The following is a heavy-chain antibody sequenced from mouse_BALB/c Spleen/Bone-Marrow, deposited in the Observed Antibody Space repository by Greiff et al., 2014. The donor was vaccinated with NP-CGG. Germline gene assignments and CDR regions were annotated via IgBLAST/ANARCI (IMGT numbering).Heavy chain of an antibody. Sequence: VQLKESGAELVKPGASVKLSCTASGFNIKDTYIHWVKRRPEQGLEWIGRIDPENGNIKYDPKFQVKATITADTSSNTAYLQLSSLTSEDTAVYYCTRRGSDFWGQGTTLTVSS. D-gene: IGHD3-1*01. CDR3: TRRGSDF. CDR1: GFNIKDTY. J-gene: IGHJ2*01. CDR2: IDPENGNI. V-gene: IGHV14-3*02.